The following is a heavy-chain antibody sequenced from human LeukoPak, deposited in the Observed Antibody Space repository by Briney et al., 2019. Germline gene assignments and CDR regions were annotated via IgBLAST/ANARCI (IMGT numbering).Heavy chain of an antibody. CDR3: ARRIVGATLRGNWIDP. V-gene: IGHV1-18*01. D-gene: IGHD1-26*01. Sequence: GASVKVSCKASGYTFTSYGISWVRQAPGQGLEWMGWIGAYNGNTNYAQKLQGRVTMTTDTSTSTAYMELRSLRSDDTAVYYCARRIVGATLRGNWIDPWGQGTLVTVSS. J-gene: IGHJ5*02. CDR2: IGAYNGNT. CDR1: GYTFTSYG.